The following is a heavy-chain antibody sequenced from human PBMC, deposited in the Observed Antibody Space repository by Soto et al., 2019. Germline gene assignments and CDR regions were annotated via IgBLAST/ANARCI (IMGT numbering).Heavy chain of an antibody. CDR1: GYTLTELS. CDR2: FDPEDGET. V-gene: IGHV1-24*01. Sequence: ASVKVSCKVSGYTLTELSMHWVRQAPGKGLEWMGGFDPEDGETIYAQKFQGRVTMTEDTSTDTAYMELSSLRSDDTAVYYCARVYDSSGYYYAVSFFDYWGQGTLVTVSS. CDR3: ARVYDSSGYYYAVSFFDY. D-gene: IGHD3-22*01. J-gene: IGHJ4*02.